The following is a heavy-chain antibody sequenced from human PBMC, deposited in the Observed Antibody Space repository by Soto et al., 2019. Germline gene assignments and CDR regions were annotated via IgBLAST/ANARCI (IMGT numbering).Heavy chain of an antibody. CDR1: GFTLSTSGEG. V-gene: IGHV2-5*01. Sequence: QITLKESGPTLVKPTQTLTLTCTFSGFTLSTSGEGVGWIRQPPGKALEWLALIYWNVVKTYSPFLKRRLTITKETSKNQVVLKMTKMDPVDTATYYCAHVAYYDFWSDFYSNWFDPWGQGTLVTVSS. J-gene: IGHJ5*02. D-gene: IGHD3-3*01. CDR3: AHVAYYDFWSDFYSNWFDP. CDR2: IYWNVVK.